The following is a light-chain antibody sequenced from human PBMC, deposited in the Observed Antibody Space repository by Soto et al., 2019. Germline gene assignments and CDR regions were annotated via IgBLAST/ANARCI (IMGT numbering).Light chain of an antibody. CDR1: QGINSY. Sequence: DIQMTQSPSSVSASVGDTIAITCRASQGINSYLAWYQQKPGQAPNLLIYDASTVQSGVPSRFSGSGFGTDFTLTINSLQPEDFATYYCQQGKSFPLSFGGGTKVEI. J-gene: IGKJ4*01. V-gene: IGKV1-12*01. CDR3: QQGKSFPLS. CDR2: DAS.